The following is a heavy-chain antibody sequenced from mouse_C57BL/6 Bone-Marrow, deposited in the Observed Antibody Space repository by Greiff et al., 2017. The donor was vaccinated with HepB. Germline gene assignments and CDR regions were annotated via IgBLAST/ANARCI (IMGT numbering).Heavy chain of an antibody. J-gene: IGHJ1*03. Sequence: EVQLVESGPELVKPGASVKISCKASGYSFTGYYMNWVKQSPEKSLEWIGEINPSTGGTTYNQKFKAKATLTVDKSSSTAYMQLKSLTSEDSAVYYCARSPYYGSSYYFDVWGTGTTVTVSS. CDR2: INPSTGGT. V-gene: IGHV1-42*01. CDR3: ARSPYYGSSYYFDV. CDR1: GYSFTGYY. D-gene: IGHD1-1*01.